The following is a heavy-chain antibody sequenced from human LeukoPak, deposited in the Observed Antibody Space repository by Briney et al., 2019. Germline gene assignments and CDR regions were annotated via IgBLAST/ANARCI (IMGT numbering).Heavy chain of an antibody. Sequence: GGTLRLSCAASGFTFSTYGMSWVRRAPGKGLEWVSTISGSGGSTYYADSVKGRFTISRDNSKNTLYLQMNSLRAEDTAVYYCAKQSPHFVPPTNGWFDPWGQGTLVTVSS. V-gene: IGHV3-23*01. D-gene: IGHD2-2*01. CDR3: AKQSPHFVPPTNGWFDP. J-gene: IGHJ5*02. CDR1: GFTFSTYG. CDR2: ISGSGGST.